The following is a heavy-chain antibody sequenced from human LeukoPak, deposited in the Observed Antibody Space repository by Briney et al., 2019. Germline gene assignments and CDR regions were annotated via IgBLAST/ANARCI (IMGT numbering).Heavy chain of an antibody. CDR3: ARGLTPYGSGSYGAFDI. CDR2: ISGSGGST. Sequence: GGSLRLSCAASGFTFSSYAMSWVRQAPGKGLEWVSAISGSGGSTYYADSVKGRFTISRDNSKNTLYLQMNSLRAEDTAVYYCARGLTPYGSGSYGAFDIWGQGTMVTVSS. D-gene: IGHD3-10*01. V-gene: IGHV3-23*01. J-gene: IGHJ3*02. CDR1: GFTFSSYA.